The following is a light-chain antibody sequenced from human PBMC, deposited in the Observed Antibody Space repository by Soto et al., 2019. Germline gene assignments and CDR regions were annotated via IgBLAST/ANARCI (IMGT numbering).Light chain of an antibody. CDR3: QQYYTTPVT. CDR1: QTVLHGSNY. J-gene: IGKJ1*01. V-gene: IGKV4-1*01. Sequence: DIVMTQSPHSLAVSLGERATINCKSSQTVLHGSNYLAWYQQKPGQPPKLLIYWASTRESGVPDRFSGSGSGTDFTLTISSLQAEDVAVYYCQQYYTTPVTFGQGTKVEIK. CDR2: WAS.